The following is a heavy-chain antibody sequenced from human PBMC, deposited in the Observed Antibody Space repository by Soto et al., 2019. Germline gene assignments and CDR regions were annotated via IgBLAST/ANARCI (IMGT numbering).Heavy chain of an antibody. CDR1: GFTFSSYA. D-gene: IGHD1-26*01. Sequence: EVQLLESGGGLVQPGGSLRLSCAASGFTFSSYAMSWVRQAPGKGLEWVSAISGSGGSTYYADSVKGRFTISRDNSKNTLYLQMNSLRAEDTAVYYCAKDGGRHHVGWGRSHYYYYYGMDVWGQGTTVTVSS. V-gene: IGHV3-23*01. CDR2: ISGSGGST. CDR3: AKDGGRHHVGWGRSHYYYYYGMDV. J-gene: IGHJ6*02.